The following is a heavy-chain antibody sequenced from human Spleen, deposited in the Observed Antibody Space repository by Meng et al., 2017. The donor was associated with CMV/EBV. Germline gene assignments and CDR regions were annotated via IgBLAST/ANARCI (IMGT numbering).Heavy chain of an antibody. D-gene: IGHD3-22*01. CDR3: AHSPYPHYYYDSSGYYFDY. V-gene: IGHV2-5*01. J-gene: IGHJ4*02. CDR1: PSGVG. Sequence: PSGVGVGWIRQPPGKALEWLALIYWNDDKRHSPSLKSRLTITKDTSKNQVVLTMTNMDPVDTATYYCAHSPYPHYYYDSSGYYFDYWGQGTLVTVSS. CDR2: IYWNDDK.